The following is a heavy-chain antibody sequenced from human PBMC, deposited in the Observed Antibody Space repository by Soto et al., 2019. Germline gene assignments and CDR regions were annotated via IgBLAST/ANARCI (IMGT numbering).Heavy chain of an antibody. D-gene: IGHD1-26*01. CDR3: ARDDFDSGSYDY. CDR1: GFTFSSYG. J-gene: IGHJ4*02. Sequence: PGGSLRLSCAASGFTFSSYGMHWVRQAPGKGLEWVAVIWYDGSNKYYADSVKGRFTISRDNSKNTLYLQMNSLRAEDTAVYYCARDDFDSGSYDYWGQGTLVTVSS. CDR2: IWYDGSNK. V-gene: IGHV3-33*01.